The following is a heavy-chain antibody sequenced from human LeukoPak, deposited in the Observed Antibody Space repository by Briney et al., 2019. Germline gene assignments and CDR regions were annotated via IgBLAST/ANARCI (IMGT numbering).Heavy chain of an antibody. V-gene: IGHV3-7*01. Sequence: GGSLRLSCAASGFTFRSFWMSWVRQAPGKGLEWVANIKQDGGEKYYVDSVRGRFAISRDNGENSLHLQMNSLRAEDTATYYCARRILGHYYMDVWGKGTTVTVSS. D-gene: IGHD3-3*01. CDR1: GFTFRSFW. CDR2: IKQDGGEK. J-gene: IGHJ6*03. CDR3: ARRILGHYYMDV.